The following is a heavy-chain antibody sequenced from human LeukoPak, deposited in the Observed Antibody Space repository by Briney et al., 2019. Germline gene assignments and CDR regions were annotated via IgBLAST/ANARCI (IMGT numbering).Heavy chain of an antibody. J-gene: IGHJ4*02. CDR3: ARVFYDFWSGTNYYFDY. CDR2: IYYSGST. D-gene: IGHD3-3*01. CDR1: GGSISSYY. V-gene: IGHV4-59*01. Sequence: PSETLSLTCTVSGGSISSYYWSWIRQFPGKGLEWIGYIYYSGSTNYNPSLKSRVTISVDTSKNQFSLKLSSVTAADTAVYYCARVFYDFWSGTNYYFDYWGQGTLVTVSS.